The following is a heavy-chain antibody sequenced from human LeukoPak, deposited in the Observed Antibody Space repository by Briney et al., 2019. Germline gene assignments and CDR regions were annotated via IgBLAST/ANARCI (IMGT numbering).Heavy chain of an antibody. CDR2: IYYSGST. Sequence: PSETLSLTCTVSGGSISSSSYYWGWIRQPPGKGLEWIGSIYYSGSTYYNPSLKSRVTISVDTSKNKFSLKLSSVTAADTAVYYCARGFKYYDILGWGQGTLVTVSS. V-gene: IGHV4-39*01. D-gene: IGHD3-9*01. CDR3: ARGFKYYDILG. CDR1: GGSISSSSYY. J-gene: IGHJ4*02.